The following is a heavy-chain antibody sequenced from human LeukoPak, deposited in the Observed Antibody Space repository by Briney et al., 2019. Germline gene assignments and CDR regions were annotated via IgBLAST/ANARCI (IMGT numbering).Heavy chain of an antibody. CDR2: INPNSGGT. D-gene: IGHD1-26*01. J-gene: IGHJ3*02. V-gene: IGHV1-2*06. CDR3: ARRGRSYDAFDI. CDR1: GYTFTGYY. Sequence: ASVKVSCKASGYTFTGYYMHWVRQAPGQGLEWMGRINPNSGGTNYAQKFQGRVTTTRDTSISTAYMELSRLRSDDTAVYYCARRGRSYDAFDIWGQGTVVTVSS.